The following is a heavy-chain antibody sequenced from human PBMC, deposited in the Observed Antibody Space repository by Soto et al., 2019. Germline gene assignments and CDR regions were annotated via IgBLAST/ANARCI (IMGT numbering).Heavy chain of an antibody. J-gene: IGHJ4*02. Sequence: VSCKTSGYNFTIYAVHWVRQAPGQRLEYMGWINGGSGDTKYSQKFQGRVTFTRDTSASTAYMELRSLRSEDTAVYYCARVERCSGGSCYGPYFDSWRQGTLVTVPS. CDR1: GYNFTIYA. V-gene: IGHV1-3*01. D-gene: IGHD2-15*01. CDR2: INGGSGDT. CDR3: ARVERCSGGSCYGPYFDS.